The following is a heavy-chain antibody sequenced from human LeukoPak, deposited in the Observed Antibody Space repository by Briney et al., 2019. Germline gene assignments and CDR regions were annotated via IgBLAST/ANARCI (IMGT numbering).Heavy chain of an antibody. CDR3: ARLQWETPDY. D-gene: IGHD1-26*01. Sequence: LGGSPRLSCAASGFTFTSHSMNWVRQAPGKGLEWVSSISSSGSYIHYADSLKGRFIISRDNAKNSLYLQMNSLRAEDTAVYYCARLQWETPDYWGQGTLVTVSS. CDR2: ISSSGSYI. CDR1: GFTFTSHS. J-gene: IGHJ4*02. V-gene: IGHV3-21*01.